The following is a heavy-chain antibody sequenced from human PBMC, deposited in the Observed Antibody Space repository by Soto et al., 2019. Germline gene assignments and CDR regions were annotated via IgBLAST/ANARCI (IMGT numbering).Heavy chain of an antibody. J-gene: IGHJ4*02. CDR1: GFTFSDYY. CDR3: VRSPRYSGSYFLDY. D-gene: IGHD1-26*01. Sequence: QVQLVESGGVLVKPGGSLRLSCAASGFTFSDYYMSWIRQAPGKGLEWLSYISSSGSYTIYADSVKGRFTISRDNAKNSLYLQMNSLRAEDTAVYYCVRSPRYSGSYFLDYWGQGTRVTVSS. V-gene: IGHV3-11*06. CDR2: ISSSGSYT.